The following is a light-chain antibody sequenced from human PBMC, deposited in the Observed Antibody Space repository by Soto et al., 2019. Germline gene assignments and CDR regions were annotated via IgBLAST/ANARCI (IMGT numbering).Light chain of an antibody. V-gene: IGKV1-33*01. CDR1: QDISTY. CDR3: QQYNSLPYT. Sequence: DIQMTQSPSSLSASLGDRVTITCRASQDISTYLNWYQQKPGKAPNLLIYTVPNLETGVPSRFSGSGSGTVFTLTISRLPPEDIATYYCQQYNSLPYTFGQGTRLEIE. J-gene: IGKJ2*01. CDR2: TVP.